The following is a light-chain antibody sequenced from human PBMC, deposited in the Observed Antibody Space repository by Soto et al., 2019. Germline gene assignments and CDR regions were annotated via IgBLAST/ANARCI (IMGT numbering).Light chain of an antibody. V-gene: IGKV3-11*01. CDR3: QQYDNWPWT. Sequence: EIWLTQSPATLSLSPGERGTLSCGASESVTNYLDWYQKKPGQAPRLLVYDVSNRATGIPARLSGSGSGTDFTLTIHSLQSEDFALYYCQQYDNWPWTFGQGTKVDIK. CDR2: DVS. J-gene: IGKJ1*01. CDR1: ESVTNY.